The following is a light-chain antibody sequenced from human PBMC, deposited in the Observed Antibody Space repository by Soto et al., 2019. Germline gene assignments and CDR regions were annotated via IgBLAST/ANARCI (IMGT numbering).Light chain of an antibody. J-gene: IGKJ1*01. Sequence: DIVMTQSPDSLAVSLGERATINCKSSQSVLYSSNNKNYLAWYQQKPGQPPKLLIYWASTRESGVPDRFSGSGSGTNFTLTISSLQTEDGAFYYCQQYYDITWTFGQGTKVEIK. CDR1: QSVLYSSNNKNY. CDR3: QQYYDITWT. CDR2: WAS. V-gene: IGKV4-1*01.